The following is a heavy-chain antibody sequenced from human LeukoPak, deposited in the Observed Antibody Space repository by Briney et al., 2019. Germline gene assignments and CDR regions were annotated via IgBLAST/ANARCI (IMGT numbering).Heavy chain of an antibody. CDR3: ACPKIYCTNGVCYPGDYFDY. Sequence: GGSLRLSCAASGFTFSDYYMSWIRQAPGKGLEWVSSISSRSSYIYYADSVKGRFTISRDNAKNSLYLQMNSLRAEDTAVYYCACPKIYCTNGVCYPGDYFDYWGQGTLVTVSS. CDR2: ISSRSSYI. D-gene: IGHD2-8*01. J-gene: IGHJ4*02. CDR1: GFTFSDYY. V-gene: IGHV3-11*06.